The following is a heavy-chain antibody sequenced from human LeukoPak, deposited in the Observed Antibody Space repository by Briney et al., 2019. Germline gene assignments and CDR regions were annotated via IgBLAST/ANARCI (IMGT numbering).Heavy chain of an antibody. D-gene: IGHD3-9*01. CDR2: IIPIFGTA. Sequence: SVKVSCKASGGTFSSYAISWVRQAPGQGLEWMGRIIPIFGTANYAQKFQCRVTITTDESTSTAYMELSSLRSEDTAVYYCARSPYYDILTGYLDYWGQGTLVTVSS. J-gene: IGHJ4*02. V-gene: IGHV1-69*05. CDR3: ARSPYYDILTGYLDY. CDR1: GGTFSSYA.